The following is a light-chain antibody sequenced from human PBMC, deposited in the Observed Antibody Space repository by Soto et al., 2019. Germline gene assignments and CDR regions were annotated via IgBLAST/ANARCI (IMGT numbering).Light chain of an antibody. CDR2: KAS. J-gene: IGKJ1*01. V-gene: IGKV1-5*03. CDR3: QQYNSYWT. CDR1: QSISSW. Sequence: DIQMTQSPSTLSASVGDRVTITCRASQSISSWLAWYQQKPGKAPKLLIYKASSLESGVPSRFSGRGSGTEFTLTLSSLQPDDFATYYCQQYNSYWTFGQRTKVEIK.